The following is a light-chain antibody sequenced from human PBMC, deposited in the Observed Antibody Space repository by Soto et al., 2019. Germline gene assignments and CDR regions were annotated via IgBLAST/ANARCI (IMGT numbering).Light chain of an antibody. CDR3: QQYDTNPKT. CDR1: QSTNNW. V-gene: IGKV1-5*01. Sequence: DIQMTQSPSTLSAFVGDRVTFTCRASQSTNNWLAWYQQRPGTALKILIYDASTLESGVPSRFSGSGSGTEFSLTISRLQPEDFATYYCQQYDTNPKTFGQGTKVEI. J-gene: IGKJ1*01. CDR2: DAS.